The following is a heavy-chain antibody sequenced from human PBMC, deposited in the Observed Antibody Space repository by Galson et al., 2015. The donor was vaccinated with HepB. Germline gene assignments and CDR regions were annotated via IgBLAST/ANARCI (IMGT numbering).Heavy chain of an antibody. CDR2: IFWDDDK. J-gene: IGHJ4*02. CDR3: AHSLRKASCRGGNCYYFDY. D-gene: IGHD2-21*01. CDR1: GFSVNTDGVG. V-gene: IGHV2-5*02. Sequence: PALVKPTQTLTLTCTFSGFSVNTDGVGVGWIRQPPGKALEWLALIFWDDDKRYSPFLKSRLTIIKDTSKTQVVLVMTNMDPVDTATYYCAHSLRKASCRGGNCYYFDYWGQGTLVTVSS.